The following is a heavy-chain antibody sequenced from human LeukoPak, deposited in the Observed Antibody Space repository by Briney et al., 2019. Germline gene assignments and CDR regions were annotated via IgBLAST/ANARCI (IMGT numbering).Heavy chain of an antibody. V-gene: IGHV4-39*01. J-gene: IGHJ4*02. D-gene: IGHD6-19*01. Sequence: SETLSLTCTVSGGSISSSSYYWGWIRQPPGKGLEWIGSIYYSGSTYYNPSLKSRVTISVDTSKNQFSLKLSSVTAADTAVYYCASSKPPAHNRIAVAGTDYWGQGTLVTVSS. CDR2: IYYSGST. CDR3: ASSKPPAHNRIAVAGTDY. CDR1: GGSISSSSYY.